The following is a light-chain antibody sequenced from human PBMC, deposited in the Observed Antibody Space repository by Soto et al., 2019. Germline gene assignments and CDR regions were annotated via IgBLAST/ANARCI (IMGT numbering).Light chain of an antibody. J-gene: IGLJ1*01. CDR1: RSDIGAYNY. V-gene: IGLV2-14*01. CDR2: KVN. Sequence: QSALTQPASVSGSPGQSITISCTGTRSDIGAYNYVSWYQRHPGKAPQLLIYKVNSRPSGVSNRFSGSKSGNTASLTISGLQPEDEADYYCTSYTSSDTLYVFGSGTKVTVL. CDR3: TSYTSSDTLYV.